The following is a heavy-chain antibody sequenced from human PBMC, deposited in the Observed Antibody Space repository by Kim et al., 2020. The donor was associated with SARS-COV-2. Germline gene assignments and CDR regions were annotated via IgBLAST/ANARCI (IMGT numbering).Heavy chain of an antibody. CDR3: VAFNQHLVRFSFDD. CDR1: GGFISTKNYY. CDR2: IFYSGKT. J-gene: IGHJ4*01. D-gene: IGHD6-13*01. Sequence: SETLSLTCTVSGGFISTKNYYWDWIPQAPGQGLEWNGRIFYSGKTSYNPSPRSLVIISVDTSNNQFSLQLSLVTAADTAVYYCVAFNQHLVRFSFDDWG. V-gene: IGHV4-39*01.